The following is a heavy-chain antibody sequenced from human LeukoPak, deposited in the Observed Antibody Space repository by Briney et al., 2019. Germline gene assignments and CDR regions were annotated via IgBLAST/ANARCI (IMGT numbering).Heavy chain of an antibody. J-gene: IGHJ4*02. CDR1: GASISSTYW. D-gene: IGHD5-24*01. CDR3: ATRATDGPL. V-gene: IGHV4-4*02. CDR2: IHDSGST. Sequence: PSETLSLTCAVSGASISSTYWSTWVRQPPGKGLEWIGEIHDSGSTNYNPSLKSRVTISVDKSKKQFSLNLNSVTAADTAVYYCATRATDGPLWGQGTLVTVSS.